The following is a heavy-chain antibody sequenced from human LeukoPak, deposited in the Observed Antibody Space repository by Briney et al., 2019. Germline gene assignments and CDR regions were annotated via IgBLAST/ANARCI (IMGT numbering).Heavy chain of an antibody. D-gene: IGHD5-12*01. V-gene: IGHV4-38-2*02. J-gene: IGHJ4*02. Sequence: SETLSLTCTVSGYSISSGYYWGWIRQPPGKGLEWIGNIYHSGSTYYNPSLQSRVTISVDTSKNQFSLKLSSVTAADTAVYYCARFPGYSGYESRAGYWGQGTLVTVSS. CDR2: IYHSGST. CDR3: ARFPGYSGYESRAGY. CDR1: GYSISSGYY.